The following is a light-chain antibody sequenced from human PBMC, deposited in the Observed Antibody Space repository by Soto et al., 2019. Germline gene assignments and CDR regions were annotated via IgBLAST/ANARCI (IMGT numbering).Light chain of an antibody. J-gene: IGLJ2*01. CDR3: LLFYGDGVV. CDR1: TGAVTSGYY. V-gene: IGLV7-43*01. CDR2: STT. Sequence: QAVVTQEPSLTVSPGGTVTLTCASSTGAVTSGYYPNWFQQKPGQPPRALIYSTTYKHSWTPARFSGSLPGGKAALTLSGVQPEDEADYYCLLFYGDGVVFGGGTKLTVL.